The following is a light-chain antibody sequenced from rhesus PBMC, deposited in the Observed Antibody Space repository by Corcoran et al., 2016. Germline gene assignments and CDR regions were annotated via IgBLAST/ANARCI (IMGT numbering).Light chain of an antibody. CDR2: KAS. V-gene: IGKV1-22*01. Sequence: DIQMTQSPSSLSASVGDTVTITCRASQSISSWLAWYQQKPGKAPKPLIYKASSLQSGVPSRFSGRGSGTDFTLTISSLQSEEFATYYCQQYSSSPFTFGPGTKLDIK. J-gene: IGKJ3*01. CDR1: QSISSW. CDR3: QQYSSSPFT.